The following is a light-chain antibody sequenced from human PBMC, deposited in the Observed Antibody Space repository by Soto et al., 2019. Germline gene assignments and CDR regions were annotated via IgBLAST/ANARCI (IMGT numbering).Light chain of an antibody. V-gene: IGLV1-40*01. J-gene: IGLJ2*01. CDR3: QSYDTTLSGVV. Sequence: QSALTQPPSVSGAPGQRVTISCTGSSSNIGAGYDVHWYQQLPGTAPKLLIYGDVNRPSGVPDRFSGTKSGSSVSLAITGLQAEDEADYYCQSYDTTLSGVVFGGGTKLTVL. CDR1: SSNIGAGYD. CDR2: GDV.